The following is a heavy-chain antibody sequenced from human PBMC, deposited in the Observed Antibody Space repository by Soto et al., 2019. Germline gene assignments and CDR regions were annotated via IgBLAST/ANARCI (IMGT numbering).Heavy chain of an antibody. J-gene: IGHJ4*02. Sequence: QVQLVESGGGVVQPGRSLRLSCAASGFTFSSYGMYWVRQAPGKGLEWVAVISYDGSNKYYADSVKGRFTISRDNSKNTLYLQMNSLRAEDTAVYYCAKRPRGSSGWTLPFDYWGQGTLVTVSS. D-gene: IGHD6-19*01. V-gene: IGHV3-30*18. CDR2: ISYDGSNK. CDR3: AKRPRGSSGWTLPFDY. CDR1: GFTFSSYG.